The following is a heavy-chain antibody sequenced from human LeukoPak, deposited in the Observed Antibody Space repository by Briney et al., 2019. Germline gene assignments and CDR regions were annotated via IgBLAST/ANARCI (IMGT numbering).Heavy chain of an antibody. D-gene: IGHD2/OR15-2a*01. CDR2: ISSSRITT. J-gene: IGHJ4*02. V-gene: IGHV3-48*04. Sequence: PGGSLRLSCEVSGFTFSTYNMNWVRQAPGKGLEWVSYISSSRITTYYADSVKGRFTISRDNAKSSLFLQMDSLRAEDTAVYYCARDGTTNFLTHWGQGTLVTVSS. CDR3: ARDGTTNFLTH. CDR1: GFTFSTYN.